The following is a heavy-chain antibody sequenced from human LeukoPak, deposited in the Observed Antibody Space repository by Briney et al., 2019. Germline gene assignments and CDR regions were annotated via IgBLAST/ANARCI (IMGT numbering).Heavy chain of an antibody. CDR2: IYSSGST. V-gene: IGHV3-53*01. Sequence: GGSLRLSCAASGLTVSSTYMSWVRQAPGKGLEWVSLIYSSGSTYYADSVRGRFTISRDNSKNTLFLQMNSLTAEDTAMYYCTRTFLSGDGYKVGYFDYWGQGTLVTVSS. CDR1: GLTVSSTY. J-gene: IGHJ4*02. D-gene: IGHD5-24*01. CDR3: TRTFLSGDGYKVGYFDY.